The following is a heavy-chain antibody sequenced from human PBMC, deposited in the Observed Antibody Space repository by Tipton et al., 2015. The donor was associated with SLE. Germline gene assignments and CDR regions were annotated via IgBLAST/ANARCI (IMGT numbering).Heavy chain of an antibody. CDR3: VRGGPEDYYYYYMDV. V-gene: IGHV5-51*03. J-gene: IGHJ6*03. CDR1: GYSFTSYW. D-gene: IGHD2-15*01. Sequence: QLVQSGAEVKKPGESLKISCKGSGYSFTSYWIGWVRQMPGKGLEWMGIIYPGDSDTRYSPSFQGHVTISADKSINTAYLKWSSLRASDTAIYYCVRGGPEDYYYYYMDVWGKGTTVTVSS. CDR2: IYPGDSDT.